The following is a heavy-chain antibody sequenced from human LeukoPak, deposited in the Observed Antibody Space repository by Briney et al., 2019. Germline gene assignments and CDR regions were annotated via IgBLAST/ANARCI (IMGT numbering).Heavy chain of an antibody. CDR3: ARFWSIAAAFDY. CDR1: GGSISNYY. J-gene: IGHJ4*02. CDR2: IYTSGTT. Sequence: SETLSLTCTVPGGSISNYYWSWIRQPAGKGLEWIGRIYTSGTTHYNPSLKSGVTMSVDTSKNQCSLNLGAVTAADTAVYYCARFWSIAAAFDYWGRGTLVTVSS. V-gene: IGHV4-4*07. D-gene: IGHD6-13*01.